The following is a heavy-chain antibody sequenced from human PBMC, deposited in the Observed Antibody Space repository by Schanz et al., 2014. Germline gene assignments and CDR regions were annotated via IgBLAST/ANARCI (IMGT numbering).Heavy chain of an antibody. Sequence: VQVVESGGGLVQPGGSLRLSCAASGFTFSDHHMDWVRQAPGKGLEWVAVISYDGSNIYHADSVQGRFTISRDNSKDTLYLQMNSLRPEDTAVYFCAKSYDTSGYSGFDYWGQGTLVTVSS. V-gene: IGHV3-30*18. CDR1: GFTFSDHH. J-gene: IGHJ4*02. D-gene: IGHD3-22*01. CDR3: AKSYDTSGYSGFDY. CDR2: ISYDGSNI.